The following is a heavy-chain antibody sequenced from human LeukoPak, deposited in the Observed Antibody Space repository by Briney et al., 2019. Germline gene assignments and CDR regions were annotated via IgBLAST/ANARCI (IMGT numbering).Heavy chain of an antibody. CDR2: INQDGSVI. CDR3: AKDAYSRGDY. V-gene: IGHV3-7*01. J-gene: IGHJ4*02. CDR1: GLSFSSHL. D-gene: IGHD2-21*01. Sequence: PGGSLRLSCAASGLSFSSHLMSWVRQAPGKGLEWVANINQDGSVINYVGSVEGRFTISRDNAENSLYLQMNSLRGDDTALYYCAKDAYSRGDYWGQGTLVTVSS.